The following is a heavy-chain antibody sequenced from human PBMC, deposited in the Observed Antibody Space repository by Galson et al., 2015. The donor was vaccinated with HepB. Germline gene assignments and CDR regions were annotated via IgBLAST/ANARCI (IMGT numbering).Heavy chain of an antibody. CDR2: INAGNGNT. CDR1: GYTFTSYA. Sequence: SVKVSCKASGYTFTSYAMHWVRQAPGQRLEWMGWINAGNGNTKYSQKFQGRVTITRDTSASTAYMELSSLRSEDTAVYYCARALRSSSWDYYYYGMDVWGQGTTVTVSS. V-gene: IGHV1-3*01. J-gene: IGHJ6*02. CDR3: ARALRSSSWDYYYYGMDV. D-gene: IGHD6-13*01.